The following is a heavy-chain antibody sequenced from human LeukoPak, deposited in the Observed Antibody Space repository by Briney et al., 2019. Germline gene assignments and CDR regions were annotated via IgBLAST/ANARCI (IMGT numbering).Heavy chain of an antibody. Sequence: GRSPRLSCAASGFPFSTYSMHWVRQAPGKGLEWVAVMSSDGSTQYYAESVKGRFTISRDNSKNTLYLQMNSLRAEDTAVYYCARGSGSYYRLDYWGQGTLVTVSS. J-gene: IGHJ4*02. CDR1: GFPFSTYS. V-gene: IGHV3-30*04. CDR2: MSSDGSTQ. CDR3: ARGSGSYYRLDY. D-gene: IGHD1-26*01.